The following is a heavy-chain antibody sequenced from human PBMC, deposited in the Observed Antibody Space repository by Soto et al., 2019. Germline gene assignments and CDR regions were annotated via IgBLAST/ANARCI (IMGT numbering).Heavy chain of an antibody. CDR1: GYTFTSYA. J-gene: IGHJ5*02. V-gene: IGHV1-3*01. CDR2: INAGNGNT. Sequence: QVQLVQSGAEVKKPGASVKVSCKVSGYTFTSYAMHWVRQAPGQRLEWMGWINAGNGNTKYSQKFQGRVTITRDTSASTAYMELSSLRSEDTAVYYCARVHCMYRSSCHNWFDPWGQGTLVTVSS. CDR3: ARVHCMYRSSCHNWFDP. D-gene: IGHD6-13*01.